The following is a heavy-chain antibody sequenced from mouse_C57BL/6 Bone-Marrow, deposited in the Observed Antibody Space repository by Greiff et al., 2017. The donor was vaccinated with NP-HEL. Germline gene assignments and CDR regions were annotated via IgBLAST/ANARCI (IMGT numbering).Heavy chain of an antibody. J-gene: IGHJ1*03. CDR3: ARGILRYPYWYFDV. V-gene: IGHV1-81*01. Sequence: QVQLQQSGAELARPGASVKLSCKASGYTFTSYGISWVKQRTGQGLEWIGEIYPRSGNTYYNEKFKGKATLTADKSSSTAYMELRSLTSDDSAVYFCARGILRYPYWYFDVWGTGTTVTVSS. CDR2: IYPRSGNT. D-gene: IGHD1-1*01. CDR1: GYTFTSYG.